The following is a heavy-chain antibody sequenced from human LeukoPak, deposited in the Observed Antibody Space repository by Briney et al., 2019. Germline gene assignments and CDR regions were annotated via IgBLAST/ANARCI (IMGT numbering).Heavy chain of an antibody. D-gene: IGHD3-10*01. V-gene: IGHV1-2*02. CDR3: AKDSELFYYGFGTDY. CDR1: GYTFTGYY. Sequence: GASVKVSCKASGYTFTGYYMHWVRQAPGQGLEWMGWINPNSGGTNYAQKFQGRVTMTRDTSVNTAYMELSSLTSDDTAVYYCAKDSELFYYGFGTDYWGQGTPVTVSS. CDR2: INPNSGGT. J-gene: IGHJ4*02.